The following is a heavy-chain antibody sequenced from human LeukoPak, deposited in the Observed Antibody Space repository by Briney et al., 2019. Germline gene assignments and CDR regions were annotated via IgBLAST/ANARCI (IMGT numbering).Heavy chain of an antibody. CDR1: GYSISSGHY. D-gene: IGHD2-15*01. CDR2: IYHSGST. V-gene: IGHV4-38-2*01. J-gene: IGHJ4*02. Sequence: SETLSLTCAVSGYSISSGHYWGWIRQPPGKGLEWIGSIYHSGSTYYNPSLKSRVTISVDTSKNQFSLKLSSVTAADTAVYYCARRYQVAAFYYFDYWGQGTLLTVSS. CDR3: ARRYQVAAFYYFDY.